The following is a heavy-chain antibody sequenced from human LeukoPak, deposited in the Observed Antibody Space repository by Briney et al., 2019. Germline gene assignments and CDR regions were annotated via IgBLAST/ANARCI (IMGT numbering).Heavy chain of an antibody. J-gene: IGHJ4*02. CDR3: AKVFWFGELQHFDY. V-gene: IGHV3-23*01. D-gene: IGHD3-10*01. CDR1: GFTFSNYA. Sequence: PGGSLRLSCAASGFTFSNYAMSWVRQAPGKGLEWVSAISGSGGSTYYADSVKGRFTISRDNSKNTLYLQMNSLRAEDTAVYYCAKVFWFGELQHFDYWGQGTLVTVSS. CDR2: ISGSGGST.